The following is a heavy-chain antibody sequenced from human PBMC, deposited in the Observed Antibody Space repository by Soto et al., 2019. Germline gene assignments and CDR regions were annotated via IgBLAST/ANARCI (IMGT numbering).Heavy chain of an antibody. CDR2: INPSGGST. V-gene: IGHV1-46*03. CDR3: ARDLSDYDFWSGYSGENSGAFDI. D-gene: IGHD3-3*01. Sequence: QVQLVQSGAEVKKPGASVKVSCKASGYTFTSYYMHWVRQAPGQGLEWMGIINPSGGSTSYAQKFQGRVTMTRDTSTSTVYMELSSLRSEDTAVYYCARDLSDYDFWSGYSGENSGAFDIWGQGTMVTVSS. CDR1: GYTFTSYY. J-gene: IGHJ3*02.